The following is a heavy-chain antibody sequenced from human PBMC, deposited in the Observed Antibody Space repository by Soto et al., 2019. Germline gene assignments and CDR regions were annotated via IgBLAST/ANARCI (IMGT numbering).Heavy chain of an antibody. V-gene: IGHV3-23*01. J-gene: IGHJ5*01. CDR2: IRPGGDST. D-gene: IGHD1-26*01. Sequence: GGSLRLSCAASGFRFRTRAMSWVRQAPGKGLEWVASIRPGGDSTYYADSVKGRFAVSRDNSNVTLHLQMDSLRVEDTAIYYCTTHEEGAPWAGGFDSWGQGTLVTVSS. CDR1: GFRFRTRA. CDR3: TTHEEGAPWAGGFDS.